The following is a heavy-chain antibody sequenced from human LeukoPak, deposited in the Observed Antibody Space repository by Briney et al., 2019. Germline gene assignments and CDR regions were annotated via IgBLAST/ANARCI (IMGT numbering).Heavy chain of an antibody. CDR2: IKQDGSEK. D-gene: IGHD3-16*01. V-gene: IGHV3-7*01. CDR1: GFTFSSYW. J-gene: IGHJ4*02. Sequence: GGSLRLSCAASGFTFSSYWMSWVRQAPGKGLEWVANIKQDGSEKYYVDSVKGRFTISRDNAKNSLYLQMNSLRAEDTAVYYCARVRYYDYVWGSRHYYFDYWGQGTPVTVSS. CDR3: ARVRYYDYVWGSRHYYFDY.